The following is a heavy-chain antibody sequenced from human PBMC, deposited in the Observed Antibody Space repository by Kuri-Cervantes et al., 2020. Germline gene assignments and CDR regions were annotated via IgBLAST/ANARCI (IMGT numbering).Heavy chain of an antibody. Sequence: LSLTCAASGFTFSGSAMHWVRQASGKGLEWVGRIRSKANSYATAYAASVKGRFTSSRDDSKNTAYLQMNSLKTEDTAVYYCTRLPDVWGQGTTVTVSS. CDR1: GFTFSGSA. CDR3: TRLPDV. CDR2: IRSKANSYAT. J-gene: IGHJ6*02. V-gene: IGHV3-73*01.